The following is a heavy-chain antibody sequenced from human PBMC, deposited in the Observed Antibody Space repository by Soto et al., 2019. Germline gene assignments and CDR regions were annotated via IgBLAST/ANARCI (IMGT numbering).Heavy chain of an antibody. CDR3: ASYKLPTSTYYFDC. CDR2: INHSGST. V-gene: IGHV4-34*01. Sequence: SETLSLTCAVYGGSFSGYYWSWIRQPPGKGLEWIGEINHSGSTNYNPSLKSRVTISVDTSKNQFSLKLSSVTAADTAVYYCASYKLPTSTYYFDCWGQGALVTVSS. CDR1: GGSFSGYY. D-gene: IGHD1-1*01. J-gene: IGHJ4*02.